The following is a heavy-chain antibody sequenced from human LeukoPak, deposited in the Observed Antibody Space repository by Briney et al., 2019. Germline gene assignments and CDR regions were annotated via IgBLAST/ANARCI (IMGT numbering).Heavy chain of an antibody. J-gene: IGHJ4*02. CDR1: GFTFSNDN. Sequence: GGSLRLSCAASGFTFSNDNMNWVRQAPGKGLEWVSYISSSSSTIYYADSVKGRFTISRDNAKNSLYLQMNSLRAEDTAVYYCARDPLDYWGQGTLVTVSS. V-gene: IGHV3-48*01. CDR2: ISSSSSTI. CDR3: ARDPLDY.